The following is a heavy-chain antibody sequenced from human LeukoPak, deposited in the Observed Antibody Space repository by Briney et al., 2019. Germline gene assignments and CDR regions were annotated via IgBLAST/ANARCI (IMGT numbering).Heavy chain of an antibody. CDR1: GFTSSSYG. D-gene: IGHD3-10*01. Sequence: GGSLRLSCAASGFTSSSYGMHWVRQAPGKGLEWVAVISYDGSNKYYADSVKGRFTISRDNSKNTLYLQMNSLRAEDTAVYYCAKDRGITMVRGVMGEDYWGQGTLVTVSS. CDR2: ISYDGSNK. V-gene: IGHV3-30*18. J-gene: IGHJ4*02. CDR3: AKDRGITMVRGVMGEDY.